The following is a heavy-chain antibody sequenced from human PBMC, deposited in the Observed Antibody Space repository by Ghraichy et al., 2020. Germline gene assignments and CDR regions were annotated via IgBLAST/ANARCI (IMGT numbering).Heavy chain of an antibody. J-gene: IGHJ4*02. Sequence: GGSLRLSCAASGFTFSTYAMHWVRRAPGKGLEWVAVISYDGTNKYYADSVKGRFTISRDNSKNTLYLQMNSLRTEDTSVYYCARGPAQLVTLDYWGQGTQVTVSS. V-gene: IGHV3-30-3*01. CDR3: ARGPAQLVTLDY. D-gene: IGHD6-13*01. CDR1: GFTFSTYA. CDR2: ISYDGTNK.